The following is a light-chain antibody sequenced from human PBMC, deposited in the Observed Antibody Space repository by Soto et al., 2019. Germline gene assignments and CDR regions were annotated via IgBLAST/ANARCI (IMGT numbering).Light chain of an antibody. CDR3: QQYGSTPT. J-gene: IGKJ4*02. CDR1: RSVSSSF. CDR2: GTS. V-gene: IGKV3-20*01. Sequence: EIVLTQSPGTLSLSVGERVTLSCRASRSVSSSFLNWYQQKPGQAPKLLIYGTSSLPTGIPDRFSGSGSGTDFTLTISGLEPEDFAAYSCQQYGSTPTFGEGTKVDIK.